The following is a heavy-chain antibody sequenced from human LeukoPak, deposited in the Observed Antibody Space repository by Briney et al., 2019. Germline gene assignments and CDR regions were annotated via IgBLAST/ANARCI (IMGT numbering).Heavy chain of an antibody. Sequence: SETLSLTCTVSGGSISSGGYYWSWIRQPPGKGLEWIGYIYHSGSTYYNPSLKSRVTISVDRSKNQFSLQLRSVTAADTAVYYCARYYGGTMYGMDVWGQGTTVTVSS. CDR3: ARYYGGTMYGMDV. CDR2: IYHSGST. CDR1: GGSISSGGYY. D-gene: IGHD4-23*01. J-gene: IGHJ6*02. V-gene: IGHV4-30-2*01.